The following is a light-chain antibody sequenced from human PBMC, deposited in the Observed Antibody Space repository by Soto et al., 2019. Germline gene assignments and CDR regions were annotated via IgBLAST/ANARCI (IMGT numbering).Light chain of an antibody. J-gene: IGKJ3*01. CDR3: QQYNSYSPALT. V-gene: IGKV1-5*01. CDR2: DAS. Sequence: DIQMTQSPSTLSASVGDRVTITCRASQSISSWLAWYQQKPGKAPKLLIYDASSLESGVPSRFSGSGSGTEFTLTISSLQPDDFATYYCQQYNSYSPALTFGPGTKVDIK. CDR1: QSISSW.